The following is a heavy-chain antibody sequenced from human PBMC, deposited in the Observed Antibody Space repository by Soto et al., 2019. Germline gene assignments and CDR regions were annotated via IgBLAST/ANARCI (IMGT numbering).Heavy chain of an antibody. CDR2: INHSGST. V-gene: IGHV4-34*01. CDR3: ARGFSGSYDY. D-gene: IGHD1-26*01. Sequence: ETLSLTCAVYGGSFSGYYWNWIRQPPGKGLEWIGEINHSGSTNYNPSLKSRVTISVDTSKNQFSLKLSSVTAADTAVYYCARGFSGSYDYWGQGTLVTVSS. CDR1: GGSFSGYY. J-gene: IGHJ4*02.